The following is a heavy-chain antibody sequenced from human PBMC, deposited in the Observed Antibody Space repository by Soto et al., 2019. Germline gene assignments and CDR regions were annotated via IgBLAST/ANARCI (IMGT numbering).Heavy chain of an antibody. V-gene: IGHV4-59*01. D-gene: IGHD3-22*01. Sequence: SETLSLTCTVSGGSISGYHWSWFRQTPGKAPEWIGYIYSSGSTNYNASLKSRVTISIDTSKNQFALQLKSVTAADTAVYFCGRYSSESSDYYLQDYWGPGTLVTVSS. J-gene: IGHJ4*02. CDR2: IYSSGST. CDR3: GRYSSESSDYYLQDY. CDR1: GGSISGYH.